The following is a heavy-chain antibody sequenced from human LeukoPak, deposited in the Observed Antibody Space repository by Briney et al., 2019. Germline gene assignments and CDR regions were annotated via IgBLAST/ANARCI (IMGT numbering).Heavy chain of an antibody. D-gene: IGHD3-10*01. V-gene: IGHV4-38-2*02. Sequence: KPSETLSLTCTVSGGSISGYYWGWIRQPPGKGLEWIGSIYHSGSTYYNPSLKSRVTISVDTSKNQFSLKLSSVTAADTAVYYCARYYYYGSGSSFDYWGQGTLVTVSS. CDR2: IYHSGST. J-gene: IGHJ4*02. CDR3: ARYYYYGSGSSFDY. CDR1: GGSISGYY.